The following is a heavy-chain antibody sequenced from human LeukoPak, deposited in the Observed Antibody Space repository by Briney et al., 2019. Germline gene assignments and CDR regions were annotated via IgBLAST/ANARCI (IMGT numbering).Heavy chain of an antibody. V-gene: IGHV3-30*02. Sequence: SGGSLRLSCAASGFVFSNYGMHWVRQAPGKGLEWVAFIRYDESNKFYADSVKGRFTISRDNSKNILFLQMNSLRAEDTAVYYRATMKWLEGVDWFDPWGQGTLLTVSS. D-gene: IGHD6-19*01. CDR2: IRYDESNK. CDR1: GFVFSNYG. CDR3: ATMKWLEGVDWFDP. J-gene: IGHJ5*02.